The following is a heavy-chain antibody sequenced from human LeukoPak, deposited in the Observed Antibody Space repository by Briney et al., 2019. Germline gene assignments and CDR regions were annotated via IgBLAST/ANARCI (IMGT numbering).Heavy chain of an antibody. D-gene: IGHD5-18*01. Sequence: SETLSLTCTVSGGSISSYYWSWIRQPAGKGLEWIGRIYSSGSTNYTPSLKSRVTMSVDTSKNQVSLKLTSVTAADTAVYYCARDLGGYTYGYSFDYWGQGTLVTVSS. CDR1: GGSISSYY. CDR2: IYSSGST. J-gene: IGHJ4*02. V-gene: IGHV4-4*07. CDR3: ARDLGGYTYGYSFDY.